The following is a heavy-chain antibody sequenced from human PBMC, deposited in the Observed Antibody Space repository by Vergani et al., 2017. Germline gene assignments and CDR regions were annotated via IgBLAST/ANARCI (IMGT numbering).Heavy chain of an antibody. CDR2: IHYSENT. V-gene: IGHV4-59*11. Sequence: QVQLQESGPGLVKSSETLSLTCSVSFDSIRNLYCNWIRQPPGKGLEWIGSIHYSENTNYNPSLKTRVTISVDTSKNQFSLTLTSVTAADTAVYYCARGTTGTTDPGGYYYGMDVWGQGTTVTVSS. CDR3: ARGTTGTTDPGGYYYGMDV. D-gene: IGHD1-1*01. CDR1: FDSIRNLY. J-gene: IGHJ6*02.